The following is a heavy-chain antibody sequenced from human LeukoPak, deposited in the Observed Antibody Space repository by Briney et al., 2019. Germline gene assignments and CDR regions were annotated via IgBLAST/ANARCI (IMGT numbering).Heavy chain of an antibody. D-gene: IGHD3-22*01. Sequence: PSETLSLTCTVSGGSISSGSYYWSWIRQPAGKGLEWIGRIYTSGSTNYNPSLKSRVTISVDTSKNQFSLKLSSVTAADTAVYYCAREPYYDSRGWGQGTLVTVSS. J-gene: IGHJ4*02. CDR3: AREPYYDSRG. CDR1: GGSISSGSYY. V-gene: IGHV4-61*02. CDR2: IYTSGST.